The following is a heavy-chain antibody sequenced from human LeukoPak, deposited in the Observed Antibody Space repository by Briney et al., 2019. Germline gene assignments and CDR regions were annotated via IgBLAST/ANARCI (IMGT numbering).Heavy chain of an antibody. Sequence: ASVKVSCKASGYTFTGYYMHWVRQAPGQGLEWMGRIIPLVDITNYAQKFQDRVTITADRSTSTAYMELSSLRSEDTAVYYCARDGGHCSSSTCYKWSDYWGQGTLVTVSS. CDR3: ARDGGHCSSSTCYKWSDY. CDR2: IIPLVDIT. CDR1: GYTFTGYY. V-gene: IGHV1-69*04. J-gene: IGHJ4*02. D-gene: IGHD2-2*02.